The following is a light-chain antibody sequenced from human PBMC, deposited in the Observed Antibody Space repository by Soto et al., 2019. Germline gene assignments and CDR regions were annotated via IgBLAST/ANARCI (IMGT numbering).Light chain of an antibody. CDR3: QHYNNWPPDYT. CDR1: QSIRSY. V-gene: IGKV3-15*01. Sequence: VMTQSPATLSASPGETATLSCRASQSIRSYLAWYQQKPGQAPRLLIYGASMRATGVPTRFSGSGSGTEFTLTISSLQSEDFAVYYCQHYNNWPPDYTLGHGTKVELK. J-gene: IGKJ2*01. CDR2: GAS.